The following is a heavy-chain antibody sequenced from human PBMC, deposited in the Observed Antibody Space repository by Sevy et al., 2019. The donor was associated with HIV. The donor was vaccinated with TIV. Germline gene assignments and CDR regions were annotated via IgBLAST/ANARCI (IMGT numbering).Heavy chain of an antibody. Sequence: GGSLRLSCTASGFTFDDYAMSWFRQAPGKGPEWVAFITRNSYAAYGGTAEYAASVKGRFIISRDDSKSVAYLQMNSLKSEDTVVYYCTRGLATADTPEYYFDYWGQGTLVTVSS. CDR2: ITRNSYAAYGGTA. CDR1: GFTFDDYA. V-gene: IGHV3-49*03. CDR3: TRGLATADTPEYYFDY. D-gene: IGHD5-12*01. J-gene: IGHJ4*02.